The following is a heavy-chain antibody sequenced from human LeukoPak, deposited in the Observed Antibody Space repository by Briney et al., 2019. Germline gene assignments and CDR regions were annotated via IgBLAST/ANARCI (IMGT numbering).Heavy chain of an antibody. J-gene: IGHJ6*02. CDR3: AKESHYYGSGSYRYYYYGMDV. CDR1: GFTFSSYA. D-gene: IGHD3-10*01. CDR2: ISGSGGST. Sequence: GGSLRLPCAASGFTFSSYAMSWVRQAPGKGLEWVSAISGSGGSTYYADSVKGRFTISRDNSKNTLYLQMNSLRAEDTAVYYCAKESHYYGSGSYRYYYYGMDVWGQGTTVTVSS. V-gene: IGHV3-23*01.